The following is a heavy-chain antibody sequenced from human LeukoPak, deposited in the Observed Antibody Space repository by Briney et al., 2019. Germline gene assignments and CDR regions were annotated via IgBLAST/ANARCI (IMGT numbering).Heavy chain of an antibody. Sequence: PGGSLRLSCAASGFTFSSYTMTWVRQAPGKGLEWVSFIYSGGSTYYADSVKGRFTISRDNSKNTLYLQMNSLRADDTAVYYCATQHWFDPWGQGTLVTVSS. J-gene: IGHJ5*02. CDR1: GFTFSSYT. CDR2: IYSGGST. D-gene: IGHD2-2*01. CDR3: ATQHWFDP. V-gene: IGHV3-66*01.